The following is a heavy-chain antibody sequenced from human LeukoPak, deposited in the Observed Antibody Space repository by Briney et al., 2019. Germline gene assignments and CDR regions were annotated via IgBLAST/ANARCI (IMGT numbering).Heavy chain of an antibody. J-gene: IGHJ4*02. V-gene: IGHV1-2*06. Sequence: ASVKVSCKASGYTLTGYYMHWVRQAPGQGLEWMGRINPNTGGTNYAQNFQGRVTMTRDTSISTAYLALSSLRSDDTAVYYCARDSVLGAKWGQGTPVTVPS. CDR1: GYTLTGYY. CDR2: INPNTGGT. D-gene: IGHD3-10*01. CDR3: ARDSVLGAK.